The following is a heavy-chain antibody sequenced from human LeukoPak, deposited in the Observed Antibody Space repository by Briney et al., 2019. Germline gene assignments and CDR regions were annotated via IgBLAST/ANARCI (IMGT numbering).Heavy chain of an antibody. Sequence: GGSLRLSCAASGFTFSSYAMHWVRQVPGKGLEWVAVISYDGSNKYYADSVKGRFTISRDNSKNTLYLQMNSLRAEDTAVYYCASAGYRQLGTFDYWGQGTLVTVSS. CDR1: GFTFSSYA. CDR3: ASAGYRQLGTFDY. D-gene: IGHD6-13*01. V-gene: IGHV3-30*04. CDR2: ISYDGSNK. J-gene: IGHJ4*02.